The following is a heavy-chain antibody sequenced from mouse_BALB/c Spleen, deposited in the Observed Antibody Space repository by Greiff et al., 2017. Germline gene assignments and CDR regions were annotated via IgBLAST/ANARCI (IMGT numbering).Heavy chain of an antibody. J-gene: IGHJ4*01. D-gene: IGHD2-1*01. CDR3: ARGYGNYGRGYYAMDY. V-gene: IGHV5-17*02. Sequence: DVMLVESGGGLVQPGGSRKLSCAASGFTFSSFGMHWVRQAPEKGLEWVAYISSGSSTIYYADTVKGRFTISRDNPKNTLFLQMTSLRSEDTAMYYCARGYGNYGRGYYAMDYWGQGTSVTVSS. CDR2: ISSGSSTI. CDR1: GFTFSSFG.